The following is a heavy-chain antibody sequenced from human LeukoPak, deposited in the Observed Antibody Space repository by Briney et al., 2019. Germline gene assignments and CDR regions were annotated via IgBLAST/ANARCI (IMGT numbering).Heavy chain of an antibody. J-gene: IGHJ4*02. Sequence: ASVKVSCKVSGYTLTELSMHWVRQAPGKGLEWMGGFDPEDGETIYAQKFQGRVTMTEDTSTDTAYMELSSLRSEDTAVYYCETDYWGSRRDFDYGGQETRVTVPS. V-gene: IGHV1-24*01. CDR1: GYTLTELS. CDR2: FDPEDGET. D-gene: IGHD3-16*01. CDR3: ETDYWGSRRDFDY.